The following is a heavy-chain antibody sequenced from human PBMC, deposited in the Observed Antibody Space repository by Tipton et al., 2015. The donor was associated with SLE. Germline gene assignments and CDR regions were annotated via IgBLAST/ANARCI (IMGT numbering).Heavy chain of an antibody. CDR2: MNPNRGNT. CDR1: GYTFTSYD. CDR3: ARVGRDSSGPWYRLY. J-gene: IGHJ4*02. Sequence: QSGPEVKKPGASVKVSCKASGYTFTSYDINWVRQATGQGLEWMGWMNPNRGNTGYAQKFQGRVTMTRNTSISTAYMELSSLRSEDTAVYYCARVGRDSSGPWYRLYWGQGTLVTVSS. V-gene: IGHV1-8*01. D-gene: IGHD3-22*01.